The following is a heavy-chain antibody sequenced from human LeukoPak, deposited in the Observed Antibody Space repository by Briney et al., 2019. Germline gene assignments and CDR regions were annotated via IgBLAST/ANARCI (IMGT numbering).Heavy chain of an antibody. Sequence: GGSLRLSCAASGFTLSSYWMHWVGQAAGKGLVWVSRFNSDGRSAYYADSVKGRFTISRDNAKNTLYLQMNSLRAEDTAVYYCARGRYYLDSWGQGTLVTVSS. J-gene: IGHJ4*02. V-gene: IGHV3-74*01. CDR3: ARGRYYLDS. D-gene: IGHD4-17*01. CDR1: GFTLSSYW. CDR2: FNSDGRSA.